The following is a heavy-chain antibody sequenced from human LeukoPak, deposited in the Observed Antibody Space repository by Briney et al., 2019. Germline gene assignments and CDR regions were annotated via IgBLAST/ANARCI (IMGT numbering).Heavy chain of an antibody. CDR3: ATGANIAAAGTGLGY. J-gene: IGHJ4*02. Sequence: SVKVSCKASGGTFSSYTISWVRQAPGQGLEWMVRIIPILGIANYAQKFQGRVTITADKSTSTAYMELSSLRSEDTAVYYCATGANIAAAGTGLGYWGQGTLVTVSS. V-gene: IGHV1-69*02. CDR2: IIPILGIA. D-gene: IGHD6-13*01. CDR1: GGTFSSYT.